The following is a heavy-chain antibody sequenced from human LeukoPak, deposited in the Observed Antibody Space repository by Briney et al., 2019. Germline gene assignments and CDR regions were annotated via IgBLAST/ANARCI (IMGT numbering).Heavy chain of an antibody. Sequence: GGSLRLSCAASGFTFSSYAMHWVRQAPGKGLEWVAVISYDGSNKYYADSVKGRFTISRDNSKNTLYLQMNSLRAEDTAVYYCAREVRWFDPWGQGTLVTVSS. D-gene: IGHD3-10*01. CDR2: ISYDGSNK. J-gene: IGHJ5*02. V-gene: IGHV3-30*01. CDR1: GFTFSSYA. CDR3: AREVRWFDP.